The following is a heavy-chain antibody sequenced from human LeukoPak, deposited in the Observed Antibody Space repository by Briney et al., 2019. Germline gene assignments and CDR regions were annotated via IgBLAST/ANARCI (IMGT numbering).Heavy chain of an antibody. V-gene: IGHV3-30-3*01. CDR3: VRDKGCSGGSCYSASYYYGMDV. D-gene: IGHD2-15*01. CDR1: GFTFSSYT. J-gene: IGHJ6*02. Sequence: PGRSLRLSCAASGFTFSSYTMHWVRQAPGKGLVWAAVISYHGNNKYYADSVKGRFTISRDNSKNTLYLQMNSLRAEDTAVYYRVRDKGCSGGSCYSASYYYGMDVWGQGTTVTVSS. CDR2: ISYHGNNK.